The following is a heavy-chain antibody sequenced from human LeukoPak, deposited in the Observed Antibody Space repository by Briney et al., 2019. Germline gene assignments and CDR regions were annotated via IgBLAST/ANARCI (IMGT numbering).Heavy chain of an antibody. J-gene: IGHJ4*02. CDR3: ARDPTRVGATGFGDY. D-gene: IGHD1-26*01. V-gene: IGHV1-2*02. Sequence: ASVKVSCKASGYTFTGYYMHWVRQAPGQVLEWMGWINPNSGGTNYAQKFQGRVTMTRDTSIGTAYMELSRLRSDDTAVYYCARDPTRVGATGFGDYWGQGTLVTVSS. CDR1: GYTFTGYY. CDR2: INPNSGGT.